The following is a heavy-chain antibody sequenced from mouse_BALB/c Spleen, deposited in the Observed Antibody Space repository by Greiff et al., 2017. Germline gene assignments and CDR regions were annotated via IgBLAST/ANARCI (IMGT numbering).Heavy chain of an antibody. Sequence: EVKLMESGGGLVKPGGSLKLSCAASGFTFSDYYMYWVRQTPEKRLEWVATISDGGSYTYYPDSVKGRFTISRDNAKNNLYLQMSSLKSEDTAMYYCARGPGTHSWYFDVWGAGTTVTVSS. CDR2: ISDGGSYT. D-gene: IGHD4-1*01. V-gene: IGHV5-4*02. J-gene: IGHJ1*01. CDR3: ARGPGTHSWYFDV. CDR1: GFTFSDYY.